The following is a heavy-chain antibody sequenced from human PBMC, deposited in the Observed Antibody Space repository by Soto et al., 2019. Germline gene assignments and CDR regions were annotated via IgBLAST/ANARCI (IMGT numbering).Heavy chain of an antibody. Sequence: ASGKVSCKASGYTFTSYAMHWVRQAPGQRLEWMGWINAGNGNTKYSQKFQGRVTITRDTSASTAYMELSSLRSEDTAVYYCARGEGIAVAGTHFDYWGQGTLVTV. D-gene: IGHD6-19*01. V-gene: IGHV1-3*01. CDR1: GYTFTSYA. J-gene: IGHJ4*02. CDR2: INAGNGNT. CDR3: ARGEGIAVAGTHFDY.